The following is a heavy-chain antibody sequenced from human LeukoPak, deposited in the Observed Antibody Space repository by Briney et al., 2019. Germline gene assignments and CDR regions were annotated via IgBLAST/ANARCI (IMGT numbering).Heavy chain of an antibody. D-gene: IGHD1-26*01. J-gene: IGHJ4*02. CDR1: GGSFSGYY. Sequence: PSETLSLTCAVYGGSFSGYYWSWIRQPPGKGLEWIGEINHSGSTNYNPSLKSRVIISVDTSKNQFSLKLSSVTAADTAVYYCARETLELYYFDYWGQGTLVTVSS. V-gene: IGHV4-34*01. CDR3: ARETLELYYFDY. CDR2: INHSGST.